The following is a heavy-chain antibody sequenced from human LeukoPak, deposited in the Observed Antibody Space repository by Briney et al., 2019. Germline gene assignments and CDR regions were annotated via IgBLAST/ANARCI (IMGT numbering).Heavy chain of an antibody. CDR2: IYHSGST. CDR1: GYSISSGYY. CDR3: ARDDKITMIVDY. V-gene: IGHV4-38-2*02. J-gene: IGHJ4*02. D-gene: IGHD3-22*01. Sequence: PSETLSLTCTVSGYSISSGYYWGWIRQPPGKGLEWIGSIYHSGSTYYNPSLKSRVTISVDTSKNQFSLKLSSVTAADTAVYYCARDDKITMIVDYWGQGTLVTVSS.